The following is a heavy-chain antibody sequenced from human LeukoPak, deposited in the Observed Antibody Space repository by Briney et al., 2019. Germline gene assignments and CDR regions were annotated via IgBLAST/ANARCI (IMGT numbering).Heavy chain of an antibody. V-gene: IGHV4-61*01. J-gene: IGHJ5*02. CDR2: IYYSGST. CDR1: GGSVSSGSYY. Sequence: SETLSLTCTVSGGSVSSGSYYWSWIRQPPGKGLEWIGYIYYSGSTNYNPSLKSRVTISVDTSKNQFSLKLSSVTAADTAVYYCARGVGLGYCSGGSCRPNWFDPWGQGTLVTVSS. D-gene: IGHD2-15*01. CDR3: ARGVGLGYCSGGSCRPNWFDP.